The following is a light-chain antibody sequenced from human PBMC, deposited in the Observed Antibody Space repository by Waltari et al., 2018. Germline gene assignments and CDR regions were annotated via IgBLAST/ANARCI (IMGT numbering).Light chain of an antibody. CDR1: QSVSSSY. V-gene: IGKV3-20*01. CDR2: GAS. Sequence: EIVLTQSPGTLSLSPGERATLSCSASQSVSSSYLVWYQQKPGQAPRLLIYGASSRATGIPDRFSGSGSGTDFTLTISRLEPEDFAVYYCQQYGSSLFGGGTKVEIK. CDR3: QQYGSSL. J-gene: IGKJ4*01.